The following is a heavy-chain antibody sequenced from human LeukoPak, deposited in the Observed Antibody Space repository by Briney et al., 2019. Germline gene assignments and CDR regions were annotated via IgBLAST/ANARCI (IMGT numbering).Heavy chain of an antibody. CDR3: ARGGDLEDLYFDY. V-gene: IGHV4-30-4*01. J-gene: IGHJ4*02. Sequence: SETLSLTCTVSGGSISSGDYYWSWIRQPPGKGLEWIGYIYYSGSTYYNPSPKSRVTISVDTSKNQFSLKLSSVTAADTAVYYCARGGDLEDLYFDYWGQGTLVTVSS. CDR1: GGSISSGDYY. CDR2: IYYSGST. D-gene: IGHD4-17*01.